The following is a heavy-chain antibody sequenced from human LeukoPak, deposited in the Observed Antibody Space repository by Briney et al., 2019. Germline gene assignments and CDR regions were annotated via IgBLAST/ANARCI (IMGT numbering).Heavy chain of an antibody. V-gene: IGHV1-24*01. CDR3: ATVVAAGGYFDY. Sequence: ASVKVSCKVSGYTLTELSMHWVRQAPGKGLEWMGGFDPEDGETIYAQKFQGRVTMTEDTSTDTAYMELSSLRSEDTAAYYCATVVAAGGYFDYWGQGTLVTVSS. D-gene: IGHD6-13*01. J-gene: IGHJ4*02. CDR1: GYTLTELS. CDR2: FDPEDGET.